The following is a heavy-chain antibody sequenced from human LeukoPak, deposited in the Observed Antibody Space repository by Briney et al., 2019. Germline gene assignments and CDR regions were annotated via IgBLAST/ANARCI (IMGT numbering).Heavy chain of an antibody. CDR3: ARVGSITSRKNYFDF. CDR2: INPNSGGT. J-gene: IGHJ4*02. D-gene: IGHD6-6*01. Sequence: ASVTVSCKAPGYTFTAYYIHWVRQAPGQGLEWMGWINPNSGGTNSAQKFQGRVTMTRDSSISTAYMEISTLTSDDTAVYHCARVGSITSRKNYFDFWGQGTLVTVSS. CDR1: GYTFTAYY. V-gene: IGHV1-2*02.